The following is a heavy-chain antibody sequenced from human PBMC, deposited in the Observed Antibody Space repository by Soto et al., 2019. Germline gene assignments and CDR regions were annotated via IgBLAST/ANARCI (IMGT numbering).Heavy chain of an antibody. CDR1: GFTFSSYS. Sequence: GGSLRLSCAASGFTFSSYSMNWVRQAPGKGLEWVSSISSSSSYIYYADSVKGRFTISRDNAKNSLYLQMNSLRDEDTAVYYCARVIWSGHLTSDLWGQGTLVTVSS. CDR2: ISSSSSYI. D-gene: IGHD3-3*01. J-gene: IGHJ5*02. CDR3: ARVIWSGHLTSDL. V-gene: IGHV3-21*01.